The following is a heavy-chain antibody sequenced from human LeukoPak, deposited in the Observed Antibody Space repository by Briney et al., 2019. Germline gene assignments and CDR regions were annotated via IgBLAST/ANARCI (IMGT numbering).Heavy chain of an antibody. J-gene: IGHJ6*03. Sequence: SETLSLTYTVRGGSLSSGSYYWSWIPQPAGKGLEWIGRIYTSGSTNYNPSLKSRVTISVDTSKNQFSLKLSSVTAADTAVYYCAREIRDIVVVPAARDYYYMDVWGKGTTVTVSS. D-gene: IGHD2-2*01. CDR1: GGSLSSGSYY. V-gene: IGHV4-61*02. CDR2: IYTSGST. CDR3: AREIRDIVVVPAARDYYYMDV.